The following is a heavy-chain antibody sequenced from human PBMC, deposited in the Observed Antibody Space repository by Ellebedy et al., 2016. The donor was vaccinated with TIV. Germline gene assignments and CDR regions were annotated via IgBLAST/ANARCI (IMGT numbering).Heavy chain of an antibody. J-gene: IGHJ4*02. D-gene: IGHD5-18*01. CDR1: GFDFSDYY. Sequence: GESLKISXAASGFDFSDYYMNWIRQAPGKGLEWVAHISRGSTSTRYSDSVKGRFTISRDNAKNSLYLQIHSLRADDTAVYYCARDTRIGRGYTYGYAFDLWGQGTLVTVSS. CDR3: ARDTRIGRGYTYGYAFDL. V-gene: IGHV3-11*05. CDR2: ISRGSTST.